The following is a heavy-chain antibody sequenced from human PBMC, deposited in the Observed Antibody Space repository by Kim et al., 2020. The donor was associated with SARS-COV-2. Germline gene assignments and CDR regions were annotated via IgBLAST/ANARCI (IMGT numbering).Heavy chain of an antibody. V-gene: IGHV4-39*01. CDR3: ARHQMYSSCWYDAFYY. J-gene: IGHJ6*01. Sequence: SETLSLTCTVSGGSLSSSSYYWGWIRQPPGKGLEWIGTAYYIGNTYYNPSLKSRVTISVDTSKNQFSLKLGSVTAADTAVYYCARHQMYSSCWYDAFYY. CDR1: GGSLSSSSYY. D-gene: IGHD6-19*01. CDR2: AYYIGNT.